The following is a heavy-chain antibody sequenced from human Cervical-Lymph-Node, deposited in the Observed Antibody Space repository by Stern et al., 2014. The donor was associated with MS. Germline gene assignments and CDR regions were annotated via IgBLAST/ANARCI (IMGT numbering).Heavy chain of an antibody. CDR1: GFNFTAYY. V-gene: IGHV1-2*02. D-gene: IGHD1-1*01. CDR3: ARDSIDDFQIGMDV. J-gene: IGHJ6*02. CDR2: INPDSGTT. Sequence: QVQLVQSGAEVKKPGTSVRVSCKTSGFNFTAYYIHWVRQAPGQGLEWMAWINPDSGTTTYAHNFQGRVIVTRDTSSSTIYMALTRLSSDDTAVYFCARDSIDDFQIGMDVWGQGTTVTVSS.